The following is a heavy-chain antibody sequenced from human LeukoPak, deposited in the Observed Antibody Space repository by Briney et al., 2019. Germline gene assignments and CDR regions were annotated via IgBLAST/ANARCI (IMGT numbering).Heavy chain of an antibody. CDR3: ARAPYYGSGSYGYYYFDY. J-gene: IGHJ4*02. Sequence: SETLSLTCIVSGGSISSYYWSWIRQPAGKGLEWIVRIYTSGSTNYNPSLKSRVTISVDKSKNQFSLKLSSVTAADTAVYYCARAPYYGSGSYGYYYFDYWGQGTLVTVSS. CDR2: IYTSGST. V-gene: IGHV4-4*07. CDR1: GGSISSYY. D-gene: IGHD3-10*01.